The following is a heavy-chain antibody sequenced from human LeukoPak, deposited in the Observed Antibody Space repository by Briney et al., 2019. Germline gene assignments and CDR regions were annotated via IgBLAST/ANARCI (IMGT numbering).Heavy chain of an antibody. CDR1: GGSISSGGYY. CDR2: ICYSGST. CDR3: ARDNYSFDY. V-gene: IGHV4-31*03. D-gene: IGHD4-11*01. J-gene: IGHJ4*02. Sequence: RASQTLSLTCTVSGGSISSGGYYWSWIRQHPGKGLEWIGYICYSGSTYYNPSLKSRVTISLDTSKNQSSLKLSSVTAADTAVYYCARDNYSFDYWGQGTLVTVSS.